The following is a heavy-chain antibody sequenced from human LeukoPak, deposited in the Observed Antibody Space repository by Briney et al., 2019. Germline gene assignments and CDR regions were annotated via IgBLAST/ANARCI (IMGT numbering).Heavy chain of an antibody. V-gene: IGHV3-30*19. CDR2: ISYDGSNK. CDR3: ARDHRDIVVVPAAMRGYYYYYMDV. CDR1: GFTFSSYG. D-gene: IGHD2-2*01. J-gene: IGHJ6*03. Sequence: GGSLRLSCAASGFTFSSYGMHWVRQAPGKGLEWVAVISYDGSNKYYADSVKGRFTISRDNSKNTLYLQMNSLRAEDTAVYYCARDHRDIVVVPAAMRGYYYYYMDVWGKGTTVTVSS.